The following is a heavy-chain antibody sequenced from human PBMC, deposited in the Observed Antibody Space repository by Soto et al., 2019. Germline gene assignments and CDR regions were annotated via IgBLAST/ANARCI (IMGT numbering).Heavy chain of an antibody. J-gene: IGHJ4*02. Sequence: GGSLRLPCAASGFTFSSYAMGWVRQGPGKGLEWVAVVSIGGSTHYADSVRGRFTISRDNSKNTLSLQMNSLTAEDTAVYFCAKRRGAGGHFDYWGQGALVTVSS. CDR1: GFTFSSYA. D-gene: IGHD2-15*01. CDR2: VSIGGST. V-gene: IGHV3-23*01. CDR3: AKRRGAGGHFDY.